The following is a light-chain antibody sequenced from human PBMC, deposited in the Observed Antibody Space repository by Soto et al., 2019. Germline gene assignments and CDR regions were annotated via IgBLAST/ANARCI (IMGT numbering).Light chain of an antibody. CDR2: KVS. CDR1: QSLVYSDGNIY. V-gene: IGKV2-30*01. Sequence: DVVLTQSPLSLPVTLGQPASISCRSTQSLVYSDGNIYLNWFQQRTGQSPRRLIYKVSNRDSGVPDRFGGSGSGHDFTLKISRVEAVDVGVYYCIQGTHWPPIPFGQGTRLEIK. J-gene: IGKJ5*01. CDR3: IQGTHWPPIP.